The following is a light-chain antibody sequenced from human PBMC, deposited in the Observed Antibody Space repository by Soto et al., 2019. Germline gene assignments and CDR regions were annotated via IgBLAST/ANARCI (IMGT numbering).Light chain of an antibody. CDR1: QGISTY. CDR2: AAS. J-gene: IGKJ4*01. V-gene: IGKV1-9*01. CDR3: QQLNDYPLT. Sequence: DIQLTQSPSFLSASVGDRVTITCRASQGISTYLAWYQQKPGKAPKLLISAASTLQSGVPSRFRGSGSGTEFTLTISSLQPEDFATYYCQQLNDYPLTFGGGTKLEIK.